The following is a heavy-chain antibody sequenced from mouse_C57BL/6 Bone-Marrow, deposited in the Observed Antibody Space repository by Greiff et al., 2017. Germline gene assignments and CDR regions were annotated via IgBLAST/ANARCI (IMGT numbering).Heavy chain of an antibody. J-gene: IGHJ2*01. Sequence: QVQLQQPGAELVRPGTSVKLSCKASGYTFTSYWMHWVKQRPGQGLEWIGVIDPSDSYTNYNQKFKGKATLTVDTSSSTAYMQLSSLTSEDSAVYYCARYGSPYWGQGTTLTVSS. CDR3: ARYGSPY. D-gene: IGHD1-1*01. V-gene: IGHV1-59*01. CDR2: IDPSDSYT. CDR1: GYTFTSYW.